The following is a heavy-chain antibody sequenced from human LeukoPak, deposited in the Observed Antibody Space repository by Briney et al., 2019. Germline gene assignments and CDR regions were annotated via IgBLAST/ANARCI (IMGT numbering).Heavy chain of an antibody. Sequence: GASVKVSCKASGYTFTSYYMHWVRQAPGQGLEWMGIINPSGGSTSYAQKFQGRVTMTRDMSTSTVYMELSSLRSEDTAVYYCARVQRCRYCSEQQPPDYWGQGTLVTVSS. V-gene: IGHV1-46*01. J-gene: IGHJ4*02. CDR1: GYTFTSYY. CDR2: INPSGGST. CDR3: ARVQRCRYCSEQQPPDY. D-gene: IGHD2-15*01.